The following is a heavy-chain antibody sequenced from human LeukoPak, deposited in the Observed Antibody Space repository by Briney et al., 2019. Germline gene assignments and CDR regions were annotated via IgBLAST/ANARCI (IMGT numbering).Heavy chain of an antibody. Sequence: PGGSLRLSCAASGFTFSSYSMNWVRQAPGKGLEWVSSISSSSSYIYYADSVKGRFTISRDNAKNSLYLQVNSLRGEDTAVYYCARSGNRYGSGSYRYDYWGQGTLVTVSS. CDR1: GFTFSSYS. J-gene: IGHJ4*02. CDR2: ISSSSSYI. D-gene: IGHD3-10*01. CDR3: ARSGNRYGSGSYRYDY. V-gene: IGHV3-21*01.